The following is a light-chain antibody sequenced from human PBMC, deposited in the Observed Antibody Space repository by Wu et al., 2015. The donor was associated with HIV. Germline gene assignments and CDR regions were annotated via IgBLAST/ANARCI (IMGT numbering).Light chain of an antibody. Sequence: SASIGDRRQYHLPGQSDIFTYLAWYQQTPGKAPRVLIYDASTLQSGVSSRFSGSGSGADFTLTISGLQREDFAVYFCQQLNSFPLTFGQGSRLEI. CDR3: QQLNSFPLT. V-gene: IGKV1-5*01. J-gene: IGKJ5*01. CDR2: DAS. CDR1: DIFTY.